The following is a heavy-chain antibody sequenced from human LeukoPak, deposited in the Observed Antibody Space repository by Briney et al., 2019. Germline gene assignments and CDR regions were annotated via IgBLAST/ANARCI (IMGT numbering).Heavy chain of an antibody. CDR1: GYTFTGYY. D-gene: IGHD2-8*02. Sequence: ASVKVSCKASGYTFTGYYMHWVRQAPGQGLEWMGWINPNSGGTNYAQKFQGWVTMTRDTSISTAYMELSRLRSDDTAVYYCARGQVVYPGRFDYWGQGTLVTVSS. V-gene: IGHV1-2*04. CDR3: ARGQVVYPGRFDY. J-gene: IGHJ4*02. CDR2: INPNSGGT.